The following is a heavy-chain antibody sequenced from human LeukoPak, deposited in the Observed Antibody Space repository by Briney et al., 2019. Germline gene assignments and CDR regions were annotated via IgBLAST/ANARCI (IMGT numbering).Heavy chain of an antibody. V-gene: IGHV1-2*02. Sequence: GASVKVSCKASGYTFTGYYMHWVRQAPGQGLEWMGWINPNSGGTNYAQKFQGRVTMTRDTSISTAYMELSRLRSDDTAVYYCARDGSFSWQSSPGWFDPWGQGTLVTVSS. CDR1: GYTFTGYY. J-gene: IGHJ5*02. CDR3: ARDGSFSWQSSPGWFDP. D-gene: IGHD2-15*01. CDR2: INPNSGGT.